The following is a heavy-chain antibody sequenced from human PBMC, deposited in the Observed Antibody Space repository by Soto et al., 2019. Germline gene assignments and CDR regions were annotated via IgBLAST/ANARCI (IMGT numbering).Heavy chain of an antibody. J-gene: IGHJ6*02. CDR1: GGSISSYY. Sequence: PSETLSLTCTVSGGSISSYYWSWIRQPPGKGLEWIGYIYYSGSTNYNPSLKSRVTISVDTSKNQFSLKLSSVTAADTAVYYCARGYSSSWFLDYYYYYGMDVWGQGTTVTVSS. CDR2: IYYSGST. V-gene: IGHV4-59*01. CDR3: ARGYSSSWFLDYYYYYGMDV. D-gene: IGHD6-13*01.